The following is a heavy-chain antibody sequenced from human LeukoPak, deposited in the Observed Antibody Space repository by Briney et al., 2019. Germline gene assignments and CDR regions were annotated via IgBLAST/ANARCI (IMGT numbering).Heavy chain of an antibody. CDR1: GYTFTGYY. CDR3: ARDRGYCSSTSCSAVLFDY. J-gene: IGHJ4*02. CDR2: ISPNSGGT. Sequence: ASVKVSCKASGYTFTGYYMHWVRQAPGQGLGWMGWISPNSGGTNYAQKFQGRVTMTRDTSISTAYMELSRLRSDDTAVYYCARDRGYCSSTSCSAVLFDYWGQGTLVTVSS. D-gene: IGHD2-2*01. V-gene: IGHV1-2*02.